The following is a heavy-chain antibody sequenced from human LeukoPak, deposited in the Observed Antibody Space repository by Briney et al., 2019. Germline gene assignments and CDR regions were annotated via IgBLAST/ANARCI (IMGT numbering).Heavy chain of an antibody. Sequence: SVKVSCKASGGTFSSYAISWVRQAPGQGLEWMGGIIPIFGTANYAQKFQGRVTITTDESTSTAYMELRSLRSDDTAVYYCARDPYSGSPNWFDPWGQGTLVTVSS. CDR1: GGTFSSYA. J-gene: IGHJ5*02. D-gene: IGHD1-26*01. V-gene: IGHV1-69*05. CDR3: ARDPYSGSPNWFDP. CDR2: IIPIFGTA.